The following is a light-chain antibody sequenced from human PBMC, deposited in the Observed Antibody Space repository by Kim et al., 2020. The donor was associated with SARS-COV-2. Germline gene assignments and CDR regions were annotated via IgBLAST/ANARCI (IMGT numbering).Light chain of an antibody. J-gene: IGKJ2*01. CDR3: QQYDVFPYT. CDR1: QDISNY. CDR2: DAT. Sequence: SASIGDRLTITCQASQDISNYLNWFQQKPGKAPKLLIYDATKVEEGVPSRFSGSASGTDFTFTISSLQPEDIATYYCQQYDVFPYTFGQGTKLEI. V-gene: IGKV1-33*01.